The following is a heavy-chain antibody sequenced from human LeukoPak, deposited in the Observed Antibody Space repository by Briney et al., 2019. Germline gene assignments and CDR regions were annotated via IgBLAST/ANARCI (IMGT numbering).Heavy chain of an antibody. CDR2: IYYSGST. V-gene: IGHV4-59*12. CDR3: ARDPTTTVTPDFDY. Sequence: SETLSLTCTVSGGSISSYYWSWIRQPPGKGLEWIGSIYYSGSTYYNPSLKSRVTISVDTSKNQFSLKLSSVTAADTAVYYCARDPTTTVTPDFDYWGQGTLVTVSS. D-gene: IGHD4-17*01. J-gene: IGHJ4*02. CDR1: GGSISSYY.